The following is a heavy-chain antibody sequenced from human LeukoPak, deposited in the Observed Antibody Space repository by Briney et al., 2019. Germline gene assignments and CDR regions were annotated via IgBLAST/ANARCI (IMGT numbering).Heavy chain of an antibody. V-gene: IGHV1-69*02. CDR1: GGTYSSYT. J-gene: IGHJ4*02. D-gene: IGHD3-3*01. Sequence: SVKVSCKASGGTYSSYTISWVRQAPGQGLEWMGRIIPILGIANYAQKFQGRVTITADKSTSTAYMELSSLRSEDTAVYYCARSWNYDFWSGFDYWGQGTLVTVSS. CDR2: IIPILGIA. CDR3: ARSWNYDFWSGFDY.